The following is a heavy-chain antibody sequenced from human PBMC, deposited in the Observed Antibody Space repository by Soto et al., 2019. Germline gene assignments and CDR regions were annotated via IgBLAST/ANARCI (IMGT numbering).Heavy chain of an antibody. CDR2: IYHSGST. V-gene: IGHV4-30-2*01. D-gene: IGHD5-12*01. Sequence: QLQLQESGSGLVKPSQTLSLTCAVSGGSISSGGYPWSWIRQPPGKGLEWIGYIYHSGSTYYNPSLKSRVTISVDRSKNQFSLKLSSVTAADTAVYYCARRRGFPYYYGMDVWGQGTTVTVSS. J-gene: IGHJ6*02. CDR1: GGSISSGGYP. CDR3: ARRRGFPYYYGMDV.